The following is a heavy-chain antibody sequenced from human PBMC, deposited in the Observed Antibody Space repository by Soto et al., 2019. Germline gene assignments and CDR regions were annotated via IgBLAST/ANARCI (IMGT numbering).Heavy chain of an antibody. CDR1: GGSISSSSYY. Sequence: QLQLQESGPGLVKPSETVSLTCTVSGGSISSSSYYWGWIRQPPGKGLEWIGSIYYSGSTYYNPSHKSLLTITVDTSNNQFSLKLSSVTAADTAVYYCARHRRLKWELLHFDYCGQGTLVTVSS. D-gene: IGHD1-26*01. V-gene: IGHV4-39*01. CDR2: IYYSGST. J-gene: IGHJ4*02. CDR3: ARHRRLKWELLHFDY.